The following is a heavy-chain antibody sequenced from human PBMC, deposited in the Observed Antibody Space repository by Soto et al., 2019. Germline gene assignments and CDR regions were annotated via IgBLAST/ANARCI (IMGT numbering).Heavy chain of an antibody. D-gene: IGHD6-19*01. V-gene: IGHV3-33*01. Sequence: QVQLVESGGGVVQPGRSLRLSCAASGFTFSSYGMHWVRQAPAKGLEWVGVIWYDGSNKYYADSVKGRFTISRDNSKDTLDLQMNSLRAEDTAVYYCARDREQWLVGYYFDYWGQGTLVTVSS. J-gene: IGHJ4*02. CDR2: IWYDGSNK. CDR1: GFTFSSYG. CDR3: ARDREQWLVGYYFDY.